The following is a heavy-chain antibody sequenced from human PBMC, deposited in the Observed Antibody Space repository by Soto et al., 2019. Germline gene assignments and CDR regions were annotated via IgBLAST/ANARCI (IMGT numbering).Heavy chain of an antibody. D-gene: IGHD6-6*01. J-gene: IGHJ5*02. Sequence: SGPTLVNPRQTLTLTCTFSGFSLSTSGMRVSWIRQPPGKALEWLARIDWDDDKFYSTSLKTRLTISKDTSKNQVVLTMTNMDPVDTATYYCARIAARREFDPWGQGTLVTVSS. CDR2: IDWDDDK. V-gene: IGHV2-70*04. CDR1: GFSLSTSGMR. CDR3: ARIAARREFDP.